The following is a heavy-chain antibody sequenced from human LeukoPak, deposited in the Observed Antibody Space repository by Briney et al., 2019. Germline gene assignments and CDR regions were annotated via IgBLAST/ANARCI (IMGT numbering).Heavy chain of an antibody. CDR2: IYHSGST. J-gene: IGHJ4*02. CDR3: ARDLWFGAFDY. Sequence: SETLSPTCAVSGYSISSGYYWGWIRQPPGKGLEWIGSIYHSGSTYYNPSLKSRVTISVDTSKNQFSLKLSSVTAADTAVYYCARDLWFGAFDYWGQGTLVTVSS. V-gene: IGHV4-38-2*02. CDR1: GYSISSGYY. D-gene: IGHD3-10*01.